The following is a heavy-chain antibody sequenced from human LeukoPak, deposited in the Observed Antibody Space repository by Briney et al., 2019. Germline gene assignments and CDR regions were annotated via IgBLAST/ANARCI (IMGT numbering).Heavy chain of an antibody. V-gene: IGHV3-23*01. CDR3: AKDAVGATAYYFDY. J-gene: IGHJ4*02. D-gene: IGHD1-26*01. Sequence: GGSLRLSCAASGFTFSSYAMSWVRQAPGKGLEWVSAISGSGGSTYYAGSVRGRFTISRDNSKNTLCLQINSLRAEDTAVYYCAKDAVGATAYYFDYWGQGTLVTVSS. CDR2: ISGSGGST. CDR1: GFTFSSYA.